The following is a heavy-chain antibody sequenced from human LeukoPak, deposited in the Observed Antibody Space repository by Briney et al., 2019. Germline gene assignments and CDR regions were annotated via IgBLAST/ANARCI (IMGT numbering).Heavy chain of an antibody. CDR3: ARDHAPLYYDFWSGPKNWFDP. D-gene: IGHD3-3*01. J-gene: IGHJ5*02. CDR2: ISYDGSNK. V-gene: IGHV3-30-3*01. CDR1: RFTFSSYW. Sequence: GSLRLSCAASRFTFSSYWMHWVRQAPGKGLEWVAVISYDGSNKYYADSVKGRFTISRDNSKNTLYLQMNSLRAEDTAVYYCARDHAPLYYDFWSGPKNWFDPWGQGTLVTVSS.